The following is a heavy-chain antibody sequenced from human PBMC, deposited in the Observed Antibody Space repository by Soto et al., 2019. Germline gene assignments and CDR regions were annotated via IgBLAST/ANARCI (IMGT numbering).Heavy chain of an antibody. CDR3: TRGGDAYKNGH. CDR1: GGSVSIGTYY. CDR2: IHYSGST. Sequence: QVQLQESGPGLVKPSETLSLTCTVPGGSVSIGTYYWSWIRQPPGKGLEWIGFIHYSGSTNYNPPLKCRVTMSVDTSKKQFPLELNPVNGADTAVYFCTRGGDAYKNGHWGQGTLVTVSS. V-gene: IGHV4-61*01. J-gene: IGHJ4*02. D-gene: IGHD2-21*01.